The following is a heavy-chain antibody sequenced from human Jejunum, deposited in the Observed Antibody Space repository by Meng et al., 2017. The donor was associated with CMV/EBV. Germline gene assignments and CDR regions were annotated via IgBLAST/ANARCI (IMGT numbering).Heavy chain of an antibody. Sequence: KVSCKASGYSFSDYYMDWVRQAPGQGLEWMGWINPKTGGNDYAQKFQGRVTLTRDTSITTVYMELSNLKSDDSAVYYCSSAPGDYWGQGTLVTVSS. V-gene: IGHV1-2*02. CDR2: INPKTGGN. CDR1: GYSFSDYY. CDR3: SSAPGDY. D-gene: IGHD1-14*01. J-gene: IGHJ4*02.